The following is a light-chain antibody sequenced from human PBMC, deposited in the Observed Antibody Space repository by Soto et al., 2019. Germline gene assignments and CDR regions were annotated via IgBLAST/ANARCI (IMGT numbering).Light chain of an antibody. Sequence: EIVLTQSPATLSLSPGERATLSCRASQSVSTYLAWYQQRPGQAPRLLIYRASTRATGVPARFSGSGSGTEFTLTISSLQSEDFAVYYCQQYDKSPWTFGQGTKVDIK. CDR3: QQYDKSPWT. J-gene: IGKJ1*01. V-gene: IGKV3-15*01. CDR2: RAS. CDR1: QSVSTY.